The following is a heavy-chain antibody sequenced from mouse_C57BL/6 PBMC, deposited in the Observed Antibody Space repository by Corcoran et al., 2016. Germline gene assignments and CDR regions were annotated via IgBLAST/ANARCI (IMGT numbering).Heavy chain of an antibody. CDR3: ARGRYGSSGFDY. D-gene: IGHD1-1*01. V-gene: IGHV3-6*01. J-gene: IGHJ2*01. CDR2: ISYDGSN. Sequence: DVQLQESGPGLVKPSQSLSLTCSVTGYSITSGYYWNWIRQFPGNKLEWMGYISYDGSNNYNPSLKNRISITRDTSKNQFFLKLNSVTTEDTATYYCARGRYGSSGFDYWGQGTTLTVSS. CDR1: GYSITSGYY.